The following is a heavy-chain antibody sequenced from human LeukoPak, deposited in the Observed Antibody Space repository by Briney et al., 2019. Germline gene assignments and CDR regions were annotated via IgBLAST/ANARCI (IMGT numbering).Heavy chain of an antibody. CDR1: GYTFTGYY. D-gene: IGHD4-23*01. Sequence: ASVKVSCKASGYTFTGYYMHWVRRAPGQGLEWMGWINPNSGGTNYAQRFQGRVTMTRDTSISTAYMELSRLRSDDTAVYYCARQTYGGYYYYMDVWGKGTTVTISS. CDR2: INPNSGGT. CDR3: ARQTYGGYYYYMDV. V-gene: IGHV1-2*02. J-gene: IGHJ6*03.